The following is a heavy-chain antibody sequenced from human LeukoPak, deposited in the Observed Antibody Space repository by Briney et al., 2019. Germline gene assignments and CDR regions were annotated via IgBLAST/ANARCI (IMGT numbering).Heavy chain of an antibody. V-gene: IGHV1-2*02. D-gene: IGHD2-15*01. CDR2: INPNSGGT. CDR3: ARAALYCTGGSCYFYAFDI. CDR1: GYIFTNYY. Sequence: ASVKVSCKASGYIFTNYYMHWVRQAPGQGLEWMGWINPNSGGTNYAQQFQGRVTMTRDTSISTAYMELSRLRSDDTAVYSCARAALYCTGGSCYFYAFDIWGQGTMVTVSS. J-gene: IGHJ3*02.